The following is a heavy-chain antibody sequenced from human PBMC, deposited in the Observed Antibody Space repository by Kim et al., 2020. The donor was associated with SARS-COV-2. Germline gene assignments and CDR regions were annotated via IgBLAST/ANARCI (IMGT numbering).Heavy chain of an antibody. D-gene: IGHD1-26*01. J-gene: IGHJ6*01. CDR1: GFSFSLHG. CDR3: ARDAGTGATSNWYYGMDV. CDR2: IRNSIDV. Sequence: GGSLRLSCAASGFSFSLHGINWVRQAPGKGLEWLSSIRNSIDVKYADSVKGRFTISRDNAQNSVFLHMNSLRVEDTAVYYCARDAGTGATSNWYYGMDV. V-gene: IGHV3-21*01.